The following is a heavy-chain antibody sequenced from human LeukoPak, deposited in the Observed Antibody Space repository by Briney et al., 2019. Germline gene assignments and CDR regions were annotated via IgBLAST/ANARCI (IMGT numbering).Heavy chain of an antibody. Sequence: ASVKVSCKASGYTFTSYGISWVRQAPGQGLEWMGWISAYNGNTNYAQKLQGRVTMTTDTSTSTAYMELRSLRSDDTAVYYCARDVAGSDYLKFSGVVLHNRGENFDYWGQGTLVTVSS. J-gene: IGHJ4*02. CDR2: ISAYNGNT. D-gene: IGHD1-14*01. CDR1: GYTFTSYG. V-gene: IGHV1-18*01. CDR3: ARDVAGSDYLKFSGVVLHNRGENFDY.